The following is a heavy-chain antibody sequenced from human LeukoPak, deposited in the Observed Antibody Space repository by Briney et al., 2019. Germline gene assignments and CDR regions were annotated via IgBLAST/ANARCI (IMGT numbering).Heavy chain of an antibody. CDR1: GYTFTSYA. D-gene: IGHD6-13*01. V-gene: IGHV1-69*13. CDR2: IIPIFGTA. CDR3: ASSYSSSWYYFDY. J-gene: IGHJ4*02. Sequence: SVKVSCKASGYTFTSYAISWVRQTPGQGLEWMGGIIPIFGTANYAQKFQGRVTITADESTSTAYMELSSLRSEDTAVYYCASSYSSSWYYFDYWGQGTLVTVSS.